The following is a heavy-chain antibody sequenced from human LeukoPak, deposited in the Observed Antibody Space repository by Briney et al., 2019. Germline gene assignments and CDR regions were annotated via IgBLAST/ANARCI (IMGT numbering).Heavy chain of an antibody. CDR1: GYTFTSYG. CDR3: ARKGEYSSSCYGGCLYWYFDL. V-gene: IGHV1-18*01. D-gene: IGHD6-13*01. Sequence: ASVKVSCKASGYTFTSYGISWVRQAPGQGLEWMGWISAYNGNTNYAQKLQGRVTMTTDTSTSTAYMELRSLRSDDTAVYYCARKGEYSSSCYGGCLYWYFDLWGRGTLVTVSS. CDR2: ISAYNGNT. J-gene: IGHJ2*01.